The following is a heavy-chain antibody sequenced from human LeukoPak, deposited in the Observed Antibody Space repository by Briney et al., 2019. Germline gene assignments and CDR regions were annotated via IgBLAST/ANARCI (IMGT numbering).Heavy chain of an antibody. CDR1: GYTFTSYY. D-gene: IGHD3-22*01. CDR3: AREADYDSSGYRTYYFDY. J-gene: IGHJ4*02. V-gene: IGHV1-46*01. Sequence: ASVKGSCKASGYTFTSYYMHWVRQAPGQGLEWMGIINPRGGSTSYAQKFQGRVTMTRDTSTSTVYMELSSLRSEDTAVYYCAREADYDSSGYRTYYFDYWGQGTLVTVSS. CDR2: INPRGGST.